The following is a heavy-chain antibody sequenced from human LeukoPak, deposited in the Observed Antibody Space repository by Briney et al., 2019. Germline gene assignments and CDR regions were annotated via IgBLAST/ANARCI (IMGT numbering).Heavy chain of an antibody. CDR3: ARSTTGTTGSFVY. J-gene: IGHJ4*02. CDR2: IYSGGST. V-gene: IGHV3-66*01. Sequence: GGSLRLSCAASGFTVSSNYMSWVRQAPGKGLEWVSVIYSGGSTYYADSVKGRFTISRDNSKNTLYLQMNSLRAEDTAVYYCARSTTGTTGSFVYWGQGTLVSVSS. D-gene: IGHD1-1*01. CDR1: GFTVSSNY.